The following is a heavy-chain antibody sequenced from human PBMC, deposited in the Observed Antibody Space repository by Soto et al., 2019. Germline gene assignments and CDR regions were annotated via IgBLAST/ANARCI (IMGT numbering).Heavy chain of an antibody. Sequence: GGPLRLSCEASGFIFSNFGMHWVRQAPGKGLEWVAVIWYDGSNEYYADSVKCRFTISKDNSKNTLYLQMNSLRAEDTAVYYCARHDIPARAAATYGMDVWGQGATVTVSS. CDR3: ARHDIPARAAATYGMDV. D-gene: IGHD6-25*01. CDR1: GFIFSNFG. V-gene: IGHV3-33*01. CDR2: IWYDGSNE. J-gene: IGHJ6*02.